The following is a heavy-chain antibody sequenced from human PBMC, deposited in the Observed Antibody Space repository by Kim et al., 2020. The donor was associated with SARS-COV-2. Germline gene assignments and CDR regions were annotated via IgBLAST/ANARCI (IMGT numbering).Heavy chain of an antibody. V-gene: IGHV1-2*06. D-gene: IGHD3-16*01. Sequence: ASVKVSCKASGYTFTGYYMHWVRQAPGQGLAWMGRINPNSGGTNYAQKFQGGVTMTRDTPIRTAYMELSRLRSDDTAVYYCARVPGNVLGGYWYFDLWGRGTLVTVSS. J-gene: IGHJ2*01. CDR2: INPNSGGT. CDR1: GYTFTGYY. CDR3: ARVPGNVLGGYWYFDL.